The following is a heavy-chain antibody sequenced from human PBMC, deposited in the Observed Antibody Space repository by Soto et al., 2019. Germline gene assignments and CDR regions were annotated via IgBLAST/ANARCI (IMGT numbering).Heavy chain of an antibody. J-gene: IGHJ4*02. CDR2: VYFSGAT. D-gene: IGHD6-19*01. CDR3: ARVRRSGWYPDY. Sequence: QLQLQESGPGLVKTSETLSLTCIVSGDSISSSSYYWGWIRQPPGKGLEWMGSVYFSGATNYNSALKSRVTISVDTSQNEFSLKVSSVTAAGTAVYYCARVRRSGWYPDYWGPGTLVTVSS. V-gene: IGHV4-39*01. CDR1: GDSISSSSYY.